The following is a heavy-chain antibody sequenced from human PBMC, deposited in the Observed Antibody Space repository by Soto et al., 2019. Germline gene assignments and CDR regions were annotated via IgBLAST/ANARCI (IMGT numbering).Heavy chain of an antibody. CDR1: GFPFANFL. V-gene: IGHV3-49*03. D-gene: IGHD3-10*01. CDR2: IRSQPHDGTT. J-gene: IGHJ4*02. CDR3: IGSFPF. Sequence: GGSLRLSCITSGFPFANFLMSWFRQAPGKGLEWVGFIRSQPHDGTTQYAPSVSGRFIISRDDSKGILYLQMNSLTTEDSGVYYCIGSFPFWGQGTLVTVSS.